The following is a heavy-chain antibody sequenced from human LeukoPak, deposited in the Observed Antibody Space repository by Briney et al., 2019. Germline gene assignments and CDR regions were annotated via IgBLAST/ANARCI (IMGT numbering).Heavy chain of an antibody. J-gene: IGHJ4*02. Sequence: GGSLRLSCAASGFTFSSYGMHWVRQAPGKGLEWVAFIRYDGSNKYYADSVKGRFTISRDNSKNTLYLQMNSLRAEDTAVYYCAKGESDPYYYDSSGYWPFDYWGQGTLVTVSS. CDR1: GFTFSSYG. CDR2: IRYDGSNK. D-gene: IGHD3-22*01. CDR3: AKGESDPYYYDSSGYWPFDY. V-gene: IGHV3-30*02.